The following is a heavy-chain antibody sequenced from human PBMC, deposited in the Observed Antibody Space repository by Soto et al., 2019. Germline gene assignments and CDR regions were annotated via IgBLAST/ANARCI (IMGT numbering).Heavy chain of an antibody. Sequence: ASVKVSCKSSGGTFSSHSINWVRQAPGQGLEWMGGIIPIFGPANFAKKFQGRVTITADESTTTAYMELSSLTSEDTAVYYCATGSFTSTGGRIGYHYNAMDVWGQGTTVTV. D-gene: IGHD1-1*01. CDR3: ATGSFTSTGGRIGYHYNAMDV. CDR2: IIPIFGPA. V-gene: IGHV1-69*13. J-gene: IGHJ6*02. CDR1: GGTFSSHS.